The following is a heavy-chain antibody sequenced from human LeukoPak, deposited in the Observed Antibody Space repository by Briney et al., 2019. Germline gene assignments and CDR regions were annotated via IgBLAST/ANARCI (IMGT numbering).Heavy chain of an antibody. CDR2: MNPNSGNT. J-gene: IGHJ4*02. Sequence: ASVKVSCKASGYTFTSYDINWVRQATGQGLEWMGWMNPNSGNTGYAPKFQGRVTMTRNTSISTAYMELSSLRSEDTAVYYCASMTTVTTWGGFDYWGQGTLVTVSS. V-gene: IGHV1-8*01. CDR3: ASMTTVTTWGGFDY. CDR1: GYTFTSYD. D-gene: IGHD4-17*01.